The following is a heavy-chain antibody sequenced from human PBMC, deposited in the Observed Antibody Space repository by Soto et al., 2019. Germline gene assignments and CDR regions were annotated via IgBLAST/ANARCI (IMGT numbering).Heavy chain of an antibody. D-gene: IGHD3-22*01. V-gene: IGHV3-23*01. CDR3: AKDRAPPPYSSGSNY. CDR1: GFTFSSYA. J-gene: IGHJ4*02. Sequence: GGSLRLSCAASGFTFSSYAMSWVRQAPGKGLEWVSAISGSGGSTYYADSVKGRFTISRDNSKNTPYLQMNSLRAEDTAVYYCAKDRAPPPYSSGSNYWGQGTLVTVSS. CDR2: ISGSGGST.